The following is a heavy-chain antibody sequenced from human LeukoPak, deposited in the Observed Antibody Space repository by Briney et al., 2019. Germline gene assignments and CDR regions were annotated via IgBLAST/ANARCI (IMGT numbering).Heavy chain of an antibody. J-gene: IGHJ6*03. CDR3: AREGSSSSCPYYYYMDV. D-gene: IGHD6-6*01. CDR2: IIPIFGTV. CDR1: GGTFSSYA. V-gene: IGHV1-69*05. Sequence: GASVKVSCKASGGTFSSYAISWVRQAPGQGLEWMGGIIPIFGTVNYAQKFQGRVTITTDESTSTAYMELSSLRSEDTAVYYCAREGSSSSCPYYYYMDVWGKGTTVTVSS.